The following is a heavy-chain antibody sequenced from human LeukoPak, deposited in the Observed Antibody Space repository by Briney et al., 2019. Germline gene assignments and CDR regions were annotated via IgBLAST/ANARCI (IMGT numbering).Heavy chain of an antibody. CDR2: IYYRGST. V-gene: IGHV4-39*01. D-gene: IGHD5-12*01. J-gene: IGHJ4*02. Sequence: SETLSLTCTVSGGSISSGSFYWGWIRQPPGKGLERIGSIYYRGSTFYNPSLTSRVTMSVDTPKNQLSLRLSSVTAADTAVYFCAGPIEGRGYDYPVFDYWGRGTRFTVSS. CDR3: AGPIEGRGYDYPVFDY. CDR1: GGSISSGSFY.